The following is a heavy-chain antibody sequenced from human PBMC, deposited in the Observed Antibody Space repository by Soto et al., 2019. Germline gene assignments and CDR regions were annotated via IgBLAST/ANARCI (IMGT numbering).Heavy chain of an antibody. V-gene: IGHV4-31*03. J-gene: IGHJ6*02. Sequence: QVPLQETGPGLVKPSQTLSLTCTVSGGSINGGRYYWNWLRQHPGKGLEWIGYIYESGTTDYNPSLESRVIISEETYKNQFSLRLSSVTAADTAIYYCARDRGFGMDAWGQGTMVIVSS. CDR2: IYESGTT. CDR1: GGSINGGRYY. CDR3: ARDRGFGMDA.